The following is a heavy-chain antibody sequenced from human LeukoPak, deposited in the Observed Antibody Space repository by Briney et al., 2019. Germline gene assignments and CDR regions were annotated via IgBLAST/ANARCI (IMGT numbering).Heavy chain of an antibody. CDR3: AKDRSGSYSSFDC. D-gene: IGHD1-26*01. CDR1: GFTFSSYA. J-gene: IGHJ4*02. CDR2: IGWNSGSI. Sequence: GGSLRLSCAASGFTFSSYAMSWVRQAPGKGLEWVSGIGWNSGSITYADSVKGRFTISRDNAKNSLYLQMNSLRAEDTALYYCAKDRSGSYSSFDCWGQGTLVTVSS. V-gene: IGHV3-9*01.